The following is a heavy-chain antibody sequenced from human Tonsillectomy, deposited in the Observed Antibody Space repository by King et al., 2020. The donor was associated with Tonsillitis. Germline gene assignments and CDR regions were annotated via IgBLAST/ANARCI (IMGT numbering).Heavy chain of an antibody. CDR2: ISRGGNTI. D-gene: IGHD2-15*01. CDR3: AGLPGGGWFSDS. V-gene: IGHV3-11*01. Sequence: VQLVESGGGLVKPGGSLRLSCAASGFTFSDYYMIWIRQAPGKGLEWVSYISRGGNTIYYADSVNGRFTISRDNAKNSLYRQMDSLRAEDTALYYCAGLPGGGWFSDSWGQGTLVTVPS. J-gene: IGHJ4*02. CDR1: GFTFSDYY.